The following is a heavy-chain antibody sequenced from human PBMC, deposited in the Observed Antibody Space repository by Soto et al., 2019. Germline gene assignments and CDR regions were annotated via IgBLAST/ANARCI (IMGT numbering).Heavy chain of an antibody. J-gene: IGHJ4*02. CDR2: ISAYNGNT. CDR3: ARSAPPSSIAARPDFDY. V-gene: IGHV1-18*01. Sequence: QVQLVQSGAEVKKPGASVKVSCKASGYTFTSYGISWVRQAPGQGLEWMRWISAYNGNTNYAQKLQGRVTMTTDTSTSTAYMELRSLRSDDTAVYYCARSAPPSSIAARPDFDYWGQGTLVTVSS. CDR1: GYTFTSYG. D-gene: IGHD6-6*01.